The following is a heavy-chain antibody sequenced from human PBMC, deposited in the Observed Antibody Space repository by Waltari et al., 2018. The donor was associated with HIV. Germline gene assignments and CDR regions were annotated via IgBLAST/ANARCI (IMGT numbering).Heavy chain of an antibody. J-gene: IGHJ3*02. V-gene: IGHV4-61*01. Sequence: QVQLQESGPGLVKPSETLSLTCTVSDGSVSSGSHYWSWIRQPPGKVLDWIGYIYYSGRTNYNPSLKSRVTISVYTSKNQFSLKLSSVTAADTAVYYCARKYDSDAFDIWGQGTMVTVSS. CDR2: IYYSGRT. D-gene: IGHD3-16*01. CDR3: ARKYDSDAFDI. CDR1: DGSVSSGSHY.